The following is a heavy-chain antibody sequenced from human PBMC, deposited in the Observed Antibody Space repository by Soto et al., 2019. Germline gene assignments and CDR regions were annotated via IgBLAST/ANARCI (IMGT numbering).Heavy chain of an antibody. V-gene: IGHV3-30-3*01. J-gene: IGHJ4*02. CDR3: ARGYSSSWADY. D-gene: IGHD6-13*01. CDR2: ISYDGSNK. Sequence: GGSLRLSCAASGFTFISYAMHWVRQAPGKGLEWVAVISYDGSNKYYADSVKGRFTISRDNSKNTLYLQMNSLRAEDTAVYYCARGYSSSWADYWGQGTLVTVSS. CDR1: GFTFISYA.